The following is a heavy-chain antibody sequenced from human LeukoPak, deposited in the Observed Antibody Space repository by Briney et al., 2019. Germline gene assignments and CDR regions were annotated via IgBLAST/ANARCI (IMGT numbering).Heavy chain of an antibody. D-gene: IGHD3-10*01. CDR1: GGSISIYY. V-gene: IGHV4-59*01. CDR3: ARDYSGSGSNRAFDI. Sequence: PSETLSLTCTVCGGSISIYYWSWIRQPPGKGLEWIGYIYYSGSTNYNPSLKSRVTISVDTSKNQFSLKLSSVTAADTAVYYCARDYSGSGSNRAFDIWGQGTMVTVSS. CDR2: IYYSGST. J-gene: IGHJ3*02.